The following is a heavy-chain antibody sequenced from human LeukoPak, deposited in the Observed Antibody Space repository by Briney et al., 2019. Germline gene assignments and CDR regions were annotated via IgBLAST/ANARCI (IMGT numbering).Heavy chain of an antibody. Sequence: PEALSHTRAVYGGSFSGHYWSWSPEPPGKGLEWIGEINHSGSNNYNPSHKSRVTISVDTSKDQFSLKLSSVTAAATAVYYCARAPAEAGTIDYWGQGTLVTVSS. CDR2: INHSGSN. CDR1: GGSFSGHY. CDR3: ARAPAEAGTIDY. V-gene: IGHV4-34*01. J-gene: IGHJ4*02. D-gene: IGHD6-13*01.